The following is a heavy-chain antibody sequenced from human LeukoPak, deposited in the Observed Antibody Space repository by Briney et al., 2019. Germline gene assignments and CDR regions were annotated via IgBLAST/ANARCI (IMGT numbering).Heavy chain of an antibody. J-gene: IGHJ4*02. D-gene: IGHD3-16*01. V-gene: IGHV1-2*02. CDR1: GYTFTDYY. Sequence: ASVKVSCKASGYTFTDYYIHWVRQAPGQGLEWMGWINPNSGGTNYAQKFQGRVTMTRDTSISTAYMELSRLRSDDTAVYYCARGDIVITFGGVTLFDYWGQGTLVTVSS. CDR3: ARGDIVITFGGVTLFDY. CDR2: INPNSGGT.